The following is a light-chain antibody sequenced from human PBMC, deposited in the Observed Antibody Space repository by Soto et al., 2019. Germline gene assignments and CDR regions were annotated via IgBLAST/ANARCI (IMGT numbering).Light chain of an antibody. V-gene: IGLV2-14*01. Sequence: QSALTQPASVSGSPGQSITISCTGTRSDVGHYNYVSWYQQHPGKAPKLMISDVSNRPSGVSHRFSGSKSGNTASLTISGHQAEDEADYYCSSYTNTDTPVVFGGGTKVTVL. CDR3: SSYTNTDTPVV. CDR2: DVS. J-gene: IGLJ2*01. CDR1: RSDVGHYNY.